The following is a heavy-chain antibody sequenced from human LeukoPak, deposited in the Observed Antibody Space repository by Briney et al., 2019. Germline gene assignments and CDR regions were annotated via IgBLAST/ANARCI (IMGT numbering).Heavy chain of an antibody. CDR1: GGTFSSYA. D-gene: IGHD6-13*01. Sequence: GASVKVSCKASGGTFSSYAINWVRQAPGQGLEWMGGIIPIFGTANYAQKFQGRVTITTDDSTSTAYMELSSLRSDDTAVYYCARGPIAAAGDCWGQGTLVTVSS. V-gene: IGHV1-69*05. J-gene: IGHJ4*02. CDR2: IIPIFGTA. CDR3: ARGPIAAAGDC.